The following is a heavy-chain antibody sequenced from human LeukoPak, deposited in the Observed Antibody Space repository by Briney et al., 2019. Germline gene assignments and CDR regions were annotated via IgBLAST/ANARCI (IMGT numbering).Heavy chain of an antibody. CDR1: GGSVSSSTYY. CDR2: IYYSGST. CDR3: ARRRRSNSSHDY. Sequence: PSETLSLTCTVSGGSVSSSTYYWDLIRQPPGKRLEWIGTIYYSGSTYYNPSLKSRVTISVDTSKNQFSLRLSSVTAADTAVYYCARRRRSNSSHDYWGQGTLVTVSS. J-gene: IGHJ4*02. V-gene: IGHV4-39*01. D-gene: IGHD6-6*01.